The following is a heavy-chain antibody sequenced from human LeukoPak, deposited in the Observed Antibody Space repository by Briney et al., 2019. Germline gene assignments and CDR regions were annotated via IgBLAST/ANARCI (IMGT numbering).Heavy chain of an antibody. Sequence: AGGSLRLSCAASGFTFSSYWMHWVRQAPGKRLVWVSRINSDGSSTSYADSVKGRFTISRDNAKNTLYLQMNSLRTEDTAVYYCARDYSLEVDYWGQGTLVTVSS. CDR2: INSDGSST. CDR1: GFTFSSYW. V-gene: IGHV3-74*01. CDR3: ARDYSLEVDY. J-gene: IGHJ4*02. D-gene: IGHD1-26*01.